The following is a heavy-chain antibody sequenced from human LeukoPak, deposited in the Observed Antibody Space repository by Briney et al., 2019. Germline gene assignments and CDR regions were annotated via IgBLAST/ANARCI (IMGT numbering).Heavy chain of an antibody. CDR3: ARVRIRLAAGGGAADY. J-gene: IGHJ4*02. CDR2: ISSTGSTI. CDR1: GFTFSNYY. Sequence: GGSLRLSCAASGFTFSNYYMSWIRHAPGKGLEWVSYISSTGSTIYYADSVKGRFTISRDNAKNSLYLQMNSLRAEDTAVYYCARVRIRLAAGGGAADYWGQGTLVTVSS. D-gene: IGHD6-13*01. V-gene: IGHV3-11*01.